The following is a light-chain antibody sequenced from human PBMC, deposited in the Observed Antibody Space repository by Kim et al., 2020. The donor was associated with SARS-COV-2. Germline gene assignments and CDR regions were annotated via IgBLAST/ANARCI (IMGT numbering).Light chain of an antibody. J-gene: IGKJ1*01. V-gene: IGKV4-1*01. CDR2: WAS. CDR3: QHYYSTPPT. CDR1: QSVLYSSNNKNY. Sequence: ATINCQSSQSVLYSSNNKNYLAWFQQKPGQPPKLLIYWASTRESGVPDRFSGSGSGTDFSLTISSLQAEDVAVYYCQHYYSTPPTFGQGTKVDIK.